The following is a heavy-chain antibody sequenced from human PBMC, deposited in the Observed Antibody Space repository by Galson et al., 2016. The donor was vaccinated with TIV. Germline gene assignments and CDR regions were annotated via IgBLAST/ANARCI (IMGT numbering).Heavy chain of an antibody. J-gene: IGHJ4*02. Sequence: SVKVSCKASGYSFSTYDINWVRQAPGQGLEWMGWMNPNSGNTGYSQKFRGRVTMTRNTSEGTAYMELSSLTSEDTAVYYCARSGDYGDYWGQGTLVTVSS. V-gene: IGHV1-8*01. CDR2: MNPNSGNT. CDR1: GYSFSTYD. CDR3: ARSGDYGDY. D-gene: IGHD4-17*01.